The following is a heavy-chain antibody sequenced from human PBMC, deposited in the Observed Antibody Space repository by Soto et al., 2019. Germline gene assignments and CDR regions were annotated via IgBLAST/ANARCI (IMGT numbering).Heavy chain of an antibody. J-gene: IGHJ6*02. D-gene: IGHD6-6*01. CDR2: ISSSSSYI. CDR3: ARDLSSRVEYYYYYGMDV. V-gene: IGHV3-21*01. Sequence: GGSLRLSCAASGFTFSSYSMNWVRQAPGKGLEWVSSISSSSSYIYYADSVKGRFTVSRDNAKNSLHLQMNRLRAEDTAVYYCARDLSSRVEYYYYYGMDVWGQGTTVTVSS. CDR1: GFTFSSYS.